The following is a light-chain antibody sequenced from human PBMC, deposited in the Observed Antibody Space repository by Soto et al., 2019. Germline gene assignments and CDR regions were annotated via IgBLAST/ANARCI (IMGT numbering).Light chain of an antibody. CDR3: QQYEAYPLT. CDR1: QSSSW. V-gene: IGKV1-5*03. Sequence: DIQLTQSPSTLSASVGDRVTITCRASQSSSWLAWYQQKPGKAPKLLVYEASSLESGVPSRFSGSGSGTEFTLTISTLQPDDFATYYCQQYEAYPLTFGGGTKVEI. CDR2: EAS. J-gene: IGKJ4*01.